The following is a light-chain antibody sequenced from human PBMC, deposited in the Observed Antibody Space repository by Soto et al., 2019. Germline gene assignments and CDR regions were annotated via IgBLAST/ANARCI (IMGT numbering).Light chain of an antibody. J-gene: IGLJ2*01. CDR3: GTWDSSLGAVL. V-gene: IGLV1-51*02. Sequence: QSVLTQPPSVSAAPGQKVTISCSGSSSNIGKNYVSWYQQLPRTAPKLLIHENNKRPSGIPDRFSGSKSGTSATLGITGLQTEDEADYYCGTWDSSLGAVLFGGGTKVTVL. CDR2: ENN. CDR1: SSNIGKNY.